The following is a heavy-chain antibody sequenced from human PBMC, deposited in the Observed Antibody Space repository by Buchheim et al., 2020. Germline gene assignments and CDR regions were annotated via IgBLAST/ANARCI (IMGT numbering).Heavy chain of an antibody. D-gene: IGHD6-13*01. Sequence: EVQLLESGGDLAQPGGSLRLSCAVSGLKFNNYALSWVRQAPGEGLEWVAGISGSGGSTDYADSVKGRFTISRDNSKSTLYLQMNSLRAGDTAVYYCAKGGLYSSGWYEGYWGQGTL. J-gene: IGHJ4*02. CDR2: ISGSGGST. V-gene: IGHV3-23*01. CDR1: GLKFNNYA. CDR3: AKGGLYSSGWYEGY.